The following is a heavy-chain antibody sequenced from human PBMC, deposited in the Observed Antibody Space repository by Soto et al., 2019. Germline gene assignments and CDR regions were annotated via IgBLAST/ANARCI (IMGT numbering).Heavy chain of an antibody. CDR2: VSYSGT. J-gene: IGHJ6*02. Sequence: SETLSLTCSVSGDSVNSGYYYWNWIRQPPGMRPEWIGYVSYSGTNYNPSLRSRLTISSDKSKNQFSLRLSSVTAADTAVYYCARVPSSGGSSYYGLDVWGQGIVVTVSS. D-gene: IGHD2-15*01. CDR1: GDSVNSGYYY. CDR3: ARVPSSGGSSYYGLDV. V-gene: IGHV4-61*01.